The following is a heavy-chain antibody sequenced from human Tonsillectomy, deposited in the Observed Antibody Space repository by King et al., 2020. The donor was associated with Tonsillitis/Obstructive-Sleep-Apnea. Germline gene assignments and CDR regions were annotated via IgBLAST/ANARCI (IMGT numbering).Heavy chain of an antibody. CDR3: AKGYTAYYYYMDV. CDR2: ISWDGGST. V-gene: IGHV3-43*01. CDR1: GFTFDDYT. D-gene: IGHD3-16*02. J-gene: IGHJ6*03. Sequence: VQLVESGGVVVQPGGSLRLSWAASGFTFDDYTMHWVRQAPGKGLEWVSLISWDGGSTYYADSVKGRFTISRDNSKNSLYLQMNSLRTEDTALYYCAKGYTAYYYYMDVWGKGTTVTVSS.